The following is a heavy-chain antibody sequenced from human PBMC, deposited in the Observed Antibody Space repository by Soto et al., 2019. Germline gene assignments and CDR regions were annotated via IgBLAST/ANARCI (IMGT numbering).Heavy chain of an antibody. CDR3: ARDQGITTFGVYSMYYYGMDV. J-gene: IGHJ6*02. D-gene: IGHD3-3*01. CDR2: ISTDNGNT. Sequence: QVQLVQSGAEVKKPGASVKVSCKASGYTFTSSGISWVRQAPGQGLEWMGWISTDNGNTNYAQHLQGRVSLTTDTSTSTAYMDLMSLRSDDTAVYYCARDQGITTFGVYSMYYYGMDVWGQGTTVTVSS. V-gene: IGHV1-18*01. CDR1: GYTFTSSG.